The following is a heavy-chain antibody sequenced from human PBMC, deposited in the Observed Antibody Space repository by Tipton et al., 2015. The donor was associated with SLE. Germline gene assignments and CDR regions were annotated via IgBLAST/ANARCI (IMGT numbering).Heavy chain of an antibody. V-gene: IGHV4-61*01. D-gene: IGHD5-24*01. CDR3: ARDQEMSSGENRFDP. CDR1: GGSISSGSYY. Sequence: TLSLTCTVSGGSISSGSYYWSWIRQPPGKGLEWIGCMHYSGSSAYNASLRSRVTILVDTSKKQISLKLTSVTAADTAIYYCARDQEMSSGENRFDPWGQGTLVTVSS. CDR2: MHYSGSS. J-gene: IGHJ5*02.